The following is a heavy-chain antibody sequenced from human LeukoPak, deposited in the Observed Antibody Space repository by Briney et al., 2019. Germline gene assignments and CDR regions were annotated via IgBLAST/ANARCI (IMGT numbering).Heavy chain of an antibody. CDR2: IYYSGST. CDR3: ARGPIMQWLVSGIWLDP. D-gene: IGHD6-19*01. CDR1: GGSISSGGYY. V-gene: IGHV4-31*03. J-gene: IGHJ5*02. Sequence: SQTLSLTCTVAGGSISSGGYYWRWIRQHPGKGLEWIGYIYYSGSTYYNPSLKSRVTISVDTSKNQFSLKLSSVTAADTAVYYCARGPIMQWLVSGIWLDPWGQGTLVTVSS.